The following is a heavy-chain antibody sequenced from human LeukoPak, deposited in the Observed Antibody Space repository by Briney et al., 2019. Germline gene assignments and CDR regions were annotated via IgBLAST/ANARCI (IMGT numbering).Heavy chain of an antibody. J-gene: IGHJ3*02. D-gene: IGHD3-22*01. CDR1: AFTFSTYS. CDR3: ARDSLTSYDSSGYYYPGAFDI. CDR2: ISSNSSYI. V-gene: IGHV3-21*01. Sequence: GGSLRLSCAASAFTFSTYSMNWVRQAPGKGLEWVSSISSNSSYISYADSVKGRFTISTDNAKNSLYLQMNSLRPEDTAVYYCARDSLTSYDSSGYYYPGAFDIWGQGTMVSVSS.